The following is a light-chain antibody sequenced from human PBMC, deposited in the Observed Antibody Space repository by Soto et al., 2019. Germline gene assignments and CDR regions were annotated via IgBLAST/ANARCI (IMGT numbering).Light chain of an antibody. Sequence: EIVMTQSPATLSVSPGERATISCRASQTVYSNVAWYQQRPGQAPRLLIYRASSRATDIPARFSGSGSGTEFTLTISSLQSEDSAVYYCQHYQNLWAFGQGTRVEIK. CDR1: QTVYSN. J-gene: IGKJ1*01. CDR2: RAS. CDR3: QHYQNLWA. V-gene: IGKV3-15*01.